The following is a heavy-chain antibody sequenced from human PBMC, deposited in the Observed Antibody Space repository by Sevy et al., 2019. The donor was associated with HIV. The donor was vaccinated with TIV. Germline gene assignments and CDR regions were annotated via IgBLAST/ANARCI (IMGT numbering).Heavy chain of an antibody. CDR3: TPDSEKRHHSALLDY. J-gene: IGHJ4*02. V-gene: IGHV3-15*01. CDR1: GFTFSNAW. CDR2: IKSKTDGGRT. D-gene: IGHD2-15*01. Sequence: GGSLRLSCAASGFTFSNAWMSRVRQAPWKGLEWVARIKSKTDGGRTDNAAPVKGRFTISRDDSKNTLYLQMNSLKTDDTAIYYCTPDSEKRHHSALLDYWGQGTLVTVSS.